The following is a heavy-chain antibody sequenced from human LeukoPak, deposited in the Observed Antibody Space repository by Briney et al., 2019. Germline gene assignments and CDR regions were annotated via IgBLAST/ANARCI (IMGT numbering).Heavy chain of an antibody. D-gene: IGHD3-16*01. V-gene: IGHV4-34*01. Sequence: SETLSLTCAVYGGSFSGYYWSWIRQPPGKGLEWIGEINHSGSTNYNPSLKSRVTISVDTSKNQFSLKLSSVTAADTAVYYCARVAMITVDWFDPWGQGTLVTVSS. CDR2: INHSGST. CDR1: GGSFSGYY. J-gene: IGHJ5*02. CDR3: ARVAMITVDWFDP.